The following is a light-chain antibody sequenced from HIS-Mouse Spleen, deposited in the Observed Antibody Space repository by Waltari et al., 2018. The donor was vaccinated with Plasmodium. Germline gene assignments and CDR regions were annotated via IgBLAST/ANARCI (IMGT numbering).Light chain of an antibody. J-gene: IGLJ1*01. Sequence: IPCSGDKLGDKYACWYQQKPGQSPVLVIYQDSKRPSGIPERFSGSNSGNTATLTISGTQAMDEADYYCQAWDSSTDYVFGTGTKVTVL. CDR2: QDS. CDR1: KLGDKY. V-gene: IGLV3-1*01. CDR3: QAWDSSTDYV.